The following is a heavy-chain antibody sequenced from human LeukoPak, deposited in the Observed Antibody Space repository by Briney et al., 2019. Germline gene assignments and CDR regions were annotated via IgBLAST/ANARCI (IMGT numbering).Heavy chain of an antibody. CDR3: ARTHEYFDY. CDR2: IYYSGST. V-gene: IGHV4-59*01. Sequence: SETLSLTCTVSGGSISSYYWSWIRQPPGKGLERIGYIYYSGSTNYNPSLKSRVTISVDTSKNQFSLKLSSVTAADTAVYYCARTHEYFDYWGQGTLVTVSS. J-gene: IGHJ4*02. CDR1: GGSISSYY.